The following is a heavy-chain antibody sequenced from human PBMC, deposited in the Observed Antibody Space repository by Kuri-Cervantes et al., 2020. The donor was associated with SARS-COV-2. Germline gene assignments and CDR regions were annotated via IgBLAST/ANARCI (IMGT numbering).Heavy chain of an antibody. D-gene: IGHD2-8*01. V-gene: IGHV1-69*13. J-gene: IGHJ6*03. CDR2: IIPILGTP. CDR3: ARGEEFRLYANYYYYMDV. CDR1: GGTFSSYA. Sequence: SVKVSCKASGGTFSSYAVSWVRQAPGQGLEWMGGIIPILGTPNYAQKFQGRVTITADDSTSTAFMELRSLRSEDTAVYYCARGEEFRLYANYYYYMDVWGKGTTVTVSS.